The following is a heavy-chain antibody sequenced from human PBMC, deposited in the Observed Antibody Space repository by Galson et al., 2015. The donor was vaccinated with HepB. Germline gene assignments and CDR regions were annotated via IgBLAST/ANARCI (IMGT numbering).Heavy chain of an antibody. CDR2: ITPSGDNT. CDR1: GFTFRNYA. J-gene: IGHJ6*02. Sequence: SLRLSCAASGFTFRNYAMSWVRQAPGKGLEWVSAITPSGDNTYSADSVKGRFTISRDNSKNTLFLQKTGLTADDTAIYYCARDAIWSYDSTGYPNQFHYHGMTVWGQGTTVAVSS. V-gene: IGHV3-23*01. D-gene: IGHD3-22*01. CDR3: ARDAIWSYDSTGYPNQFHYHGMTV.